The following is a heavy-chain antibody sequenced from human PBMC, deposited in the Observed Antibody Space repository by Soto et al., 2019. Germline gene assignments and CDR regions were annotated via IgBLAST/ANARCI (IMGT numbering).Heavy chain of an antibody. J-gene: IGHJ6*02. CDR1: GGSISSYY. CDR2: IYYSGRT. V-gene: IGHV4-59*01. D-gene: IGHD3-22*01. Sequence: QVQLQESGPGLVKPSETLSLTCTVSGGSISSYYWSWIRQPPGKGLEWIGYIYYSGRTNYDPSLKSRVTKSVYTSKNQLALKLTSVTAADTSVYYCARDRGYDSSGYYYYYYGMDVWGQGTTVTVSS. CDR3: ARDRGYDSSGYYYYYYGMDV.